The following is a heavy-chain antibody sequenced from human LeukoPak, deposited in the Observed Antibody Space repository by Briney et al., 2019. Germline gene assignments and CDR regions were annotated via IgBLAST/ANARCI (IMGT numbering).Heavy chain of an antibody. D-gene: IGHD3-16*01. CDR1: GSILGTNA. CDR3: AKDLVGGLPDYFDY. J-gene: IGHJ4*02. CDR2: ISGSGST. V-gene: IGHV3-23*01. Sequence: HPGGSLRPSGSPSGSILGTNAMGWVRQPPGKGRGWVSGISGSGSTSYPDSVKGRFTISRDNSKNTLYLQMNGLRDEDTAVYYCAKDLVGGLPDYFDYWGQGTLVAVSS.